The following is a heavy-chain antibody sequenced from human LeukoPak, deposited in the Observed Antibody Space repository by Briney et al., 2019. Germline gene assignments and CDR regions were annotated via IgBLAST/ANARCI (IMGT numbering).Heavy chain of an antibody. Sequence: GGSLRLSCAASGFTFSSYSMNWVRQAPGKGLEWVSSITRSNYIYYADSVKGRFTISRDNAKNSLYLQMNSLRAEDTAVYYCAKSLSPVLGARGYFDYWGQGALVTVSS. CDR3: AKSLSPVLGARGYFDY. CDR2: ITRSNYI. J-gene: IGHJ4*02. CDR1: GFTFSSYS. D-gene: IGHD1-26*01. V-gene: IGHV3-21*04.